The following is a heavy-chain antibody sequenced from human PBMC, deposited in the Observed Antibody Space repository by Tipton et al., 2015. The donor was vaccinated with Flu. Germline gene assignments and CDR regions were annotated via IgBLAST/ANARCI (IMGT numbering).Heavy chain of an antibody. V-gene: IGHV3-23*01. J-gene: IGHJ4*02. CDR3: AKVIPEIVAGLDS. D-gene: IGHD5-12*01. CDR1: GFTFSSYD. Sequence: GSLRLSCQASGFTFSSYDMHWVRQVTGKALEWVSSIRGGGGRWVSSILGGGGSAHYADSVKGRFTISRDNSKNTLYLQMSSLRAEDTATYYCAKVIPEIVAGLDSWGQGALVTVSS. CDR2: IRGGGGRWVSSILGGGGSA.